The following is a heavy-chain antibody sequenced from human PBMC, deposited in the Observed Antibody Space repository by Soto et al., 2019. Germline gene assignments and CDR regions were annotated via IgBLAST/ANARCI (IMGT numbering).Heavy chain of an antibody. CDR1: GYTFSSYD. CDR3: ATSGGGWYLY. V-gene: IGHV1-8*01. CDR2: LNPHSGDT. J-gene: IGHJ4*02. Sequence: QVQLVQSGAEVKKPGASVKVSCKASGYTFSSYDINWVRQATGQGLEWMGWLNPHSGDTGYAQKFQGRVTLSRNTSINTAYRELSSLTSDDTAVYYCATSGGGWYLYWGQGTLVTVSS. D-gene: IGHD6-19*01.